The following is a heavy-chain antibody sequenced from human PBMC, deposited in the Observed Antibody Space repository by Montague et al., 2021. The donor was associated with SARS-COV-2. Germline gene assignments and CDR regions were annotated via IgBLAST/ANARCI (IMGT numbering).Heavy chain of an antibody. D-gene: IGHD3-22*01. CDR1: GGSITNYY. J-gene: IGHJ5*02. CDR2: IYYSGST. V-gene: IGHV4-59*01. Sequence: SETLSLTCTVSGGSITNYYWTWIRQPPGKGLEWIGHIYYSGSTNFSPSFKSRVTMSLDASKNHFSLKLSSVTAADTAVYFCARAVGDDRIGYHPRGWFDPWGQGALVTVSS. CDR3: ARAVGDDRIGYHPRGWFDP.